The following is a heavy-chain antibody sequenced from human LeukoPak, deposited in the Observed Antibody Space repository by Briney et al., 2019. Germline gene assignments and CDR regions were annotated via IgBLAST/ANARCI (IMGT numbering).Heavy chain of an antibody. V-gene: IGHV7-4-1*02. CDR2: INTNTGNP. J-gene: IGHJ6*03. Sequence: ASVKVSCKASGYTFTSYAMNWVRQAPGQGLEWMGWINTNTGNPTYAQGFTGRFVFSLDTSVSKAYLQISSLKAEDPAVYYCARLSSGWFFYPNYYYYYMDVWGKGTTVTVSS. CDR3: ARLSSGWFFYPNYYYYYMDV. D-gene: IGHD6-19*01. CDR1: GYTFTSYA.